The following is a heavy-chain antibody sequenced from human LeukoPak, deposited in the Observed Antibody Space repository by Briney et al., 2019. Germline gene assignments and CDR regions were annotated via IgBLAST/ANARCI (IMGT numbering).Heavy chain of an antibody. J-gene: IGHJ4*02. CDR3: AKGYCSSTSCYARFDY. CDR2: ISGSGGST. V-gene: IGHV3-23*01. Sequence: GGSLRLSCAASGFTFSSYAMSWVRQAPGKGLEWVSAISGSGGSTYYADSVKGRFTISRDNSKNTLYLQMNSLRAEDTAVYYCAKGYCSSTSCYARFDYWVQGNLVIVSS. D-gene: IGHD2-2*01. CDR1: GFTFSSYA.